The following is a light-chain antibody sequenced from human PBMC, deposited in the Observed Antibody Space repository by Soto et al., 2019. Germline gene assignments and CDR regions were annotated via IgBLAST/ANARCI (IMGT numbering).Light chain of an antibody. CDR2: EVS. J-gene: IGLJ1*01. Sequence: QSALTQPPSASGSPGQSVTISCIGTSSDVGGYNYVSWYQQHPGKAPKLIISEVSKRPSGVPDRFSGSKSGNTASLTVSGLQAEDEADYFCKSYAGSNTYVFGSGTKVTVL. CDR3: KSYAGSNTYV. V-gene: IGLV2-8*01. CDR1: SSDVGGYNY.